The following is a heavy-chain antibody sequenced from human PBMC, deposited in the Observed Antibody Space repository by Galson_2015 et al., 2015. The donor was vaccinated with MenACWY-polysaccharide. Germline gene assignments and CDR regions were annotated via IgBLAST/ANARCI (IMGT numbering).Heavy chain of an antibody. CDR1: GFTFTSYA. J-gene: IGHJ1*01. D-gene: IGHD3-3*01. Sequence: SLRLSCAASGFTFTSYAMSWVRQAPGKGLEWVSAIRSSGANTYYADSVKGRFTISRDNSKNTLYLQMNSLRAEDTAVYYCAKDSTDCWSTAGRVHHWGQGTLVTVSS. V-gene: IGHV3-23*01. CDR2: IRSSGANT. CDR3: AKDSTDCWSTAGRVHH.